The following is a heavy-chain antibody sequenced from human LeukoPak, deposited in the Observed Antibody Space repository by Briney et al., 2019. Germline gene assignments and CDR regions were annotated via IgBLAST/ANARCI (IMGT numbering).Heavy chain of an antibody. CDR1: GFTFSSYG. J-gene: IGHJ6*02. Sequence: GRSLRLSCAASGFTFSSYGMHWVRQAPGKGLEWVAVIWYDGSNKYYADSVKGRFTISRDNSKNTLYLQMNSLRAEDTAVYYCARGSEYSYEKYYYYGMDVWGQGTTVTVSS. CDR2: IWYDGSNK. CDR3: ARGSEYSYEKYYYYGMDV. D-gene: IGHD5-18*01. V-gene: IGHV3-33*01.